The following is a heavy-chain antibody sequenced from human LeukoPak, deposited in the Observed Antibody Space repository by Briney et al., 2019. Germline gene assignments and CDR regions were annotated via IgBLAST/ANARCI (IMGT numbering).Heavy chain of an antibody. CDR2: IIPIFGTA. CDR1: RGTFSSYA. Sequence: ASVKVSCEASRGTFSSYAISWVRQAPEQGLEWMGGIIPIFGTANYAQKFQGRVTITADESTSTAYMELSSLRSEDTAVYYCARSRNYYDAFDIWGQGTMVTVSS. CDR3: ARSRNYYDAFDI. D-gene: IGHD3-10*01. V-gene: IGHV1-69*13. J-gene: IGHJ3*02.